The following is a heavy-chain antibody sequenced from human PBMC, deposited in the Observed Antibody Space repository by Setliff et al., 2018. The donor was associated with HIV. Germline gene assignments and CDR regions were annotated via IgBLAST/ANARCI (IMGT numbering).Heavy chain of an antibody. Sequence: SETLSLTCTVSGGSISSGGYFWSWIRQLPGKGLEWIGYIDYSGSTNYNPSLKSRLPISVDTSKNHFSLKLSSVTAADTAVYYCARGGTYYNFWSAYSPHPFDYWGQGTLVTVSS. CDR2: IDYSGST. CDR3: ARGGTYYNFWSAYSPHPFDY. CDR1: GGSISSGGYF. J-gene: IGHJ4*02. V-gene: IGHV4-31*03. D-gene: IGHD3-3*01.